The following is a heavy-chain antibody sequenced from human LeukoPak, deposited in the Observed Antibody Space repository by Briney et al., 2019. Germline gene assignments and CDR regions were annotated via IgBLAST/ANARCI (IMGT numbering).Heavy chain of an antibody. J-gene: IGHJ6*02. CDR1: GFTFSSYA. V-gene: IGHV3-23*01. D-gene: IGHD2-15*01. CDR3: AKSVVVADLYYYYDMDV. Sequence: QPGGSLRLSCAASGFTFSSYAMSWVRQAPGKGLEWVSAISGSGGSTYYADSVKGRFTISRDNSKNTLYLQMNSLRAEDTAVYYCAKSVVVADLYYYYDMDVWGQGTTVTVSS. CDR2: ISGSGGST.